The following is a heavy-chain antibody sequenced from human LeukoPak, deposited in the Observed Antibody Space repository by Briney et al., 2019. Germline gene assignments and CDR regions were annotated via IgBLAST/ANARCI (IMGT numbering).Heavy chain of an antibody. CDR1: GFTFSSHA. V-gene: IGHV3-23*01. CDR3: AKDGGGSLEWLPPMDV. D-gene: IGHD3-3*01. J-gene: IGHJ6*02. Sequence: EGSLRLSRAASGFTFSSHAMGWVRQAPGKGLEWVSSITGSGASTYYGDSVKGRFTISRDNSKSTLYLQMNRLRAEDTAVYYCAKDGGGSLEWLPPMDVWGQGTTVTVSS. CDR2: ITGSGAST.